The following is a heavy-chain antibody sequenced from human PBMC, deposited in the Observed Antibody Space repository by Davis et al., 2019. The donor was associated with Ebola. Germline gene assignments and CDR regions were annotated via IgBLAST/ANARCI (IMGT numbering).Heavy chain of an antibody. J-gene: IGHJ4*02. CDR2: IIPILGIA. D-gene: IGHD3-3*01. V-gene: IGHV1-69*04. CDR3: ARNFLRFLEFIDY. Sequence: SVKVSCKASGGTFSSYAISWVRQAPGQGLEWMGRIIPILGIANYAQKFQGRVTITADKSTSTAYMELSSLRSEDTAVYYCARNFLRFLEFIDYWGQGTLVTVSS. CDR1: GGTFSSYA.